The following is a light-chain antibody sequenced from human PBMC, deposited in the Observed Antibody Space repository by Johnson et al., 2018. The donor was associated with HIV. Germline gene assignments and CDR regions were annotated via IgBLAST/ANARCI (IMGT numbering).Light chain of an antibody. V-gene: IGLV1-51*01. CDR2: DDI. Sequence: QSVLTQPPSVSAAPGQKVTISCSGIGSNIGDNYVSWYQHLPGTAPRLLIYDDIKRPSGIPDRFSGSKSGTSATLGITGLQTGEEADYYCTAWDDSLNGLYVFATVTKVTVL. J-gene: IGLJ1*01. CDR3: TAWDDSLNGLYV. CDR1: GSNIGDNY.